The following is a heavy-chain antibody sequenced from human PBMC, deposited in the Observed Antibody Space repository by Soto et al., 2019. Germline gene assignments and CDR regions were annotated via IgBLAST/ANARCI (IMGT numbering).Heavy chain of an antibody. J-gene: IGHJ4*02. CDR3: AKAHVLLWFGELTFDY. CDR2: IWYDGSNK. D-gene: IGHD3-10*01. Sequence: PGGSLRLSCAASGFTFSSYGMHWVRQAPGKGLEWVAVIWYDGSNKYYADSVKGRFTISRDNSKNTLYLQMNSLRAEDTAVYYRAKAHVLLWFGELTFDYWGQGTLVTVSS. CDR1: GFTFSSYG. V-gene: IGHV3-30*02.